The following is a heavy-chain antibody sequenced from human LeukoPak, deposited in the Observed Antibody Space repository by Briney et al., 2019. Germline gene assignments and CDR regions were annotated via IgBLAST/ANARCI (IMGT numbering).Heavy chain of an antibody. CDR1: GGSIRSSSYY. CDR2: IYYSGST. CDR3: ARVSTMRYNWLDP. V-gene: IGHV4-39*07. Sequence: SETLSLTCTVSGGSIRSSSYYWGWIRQPPGKGLEWIGSIYYSGSTYYNPSLKSRVTISVDTSKNQFSLKLSSVTAADTAVYYCARVSTMRYNWLDPWGQGTLVTVSS. J-gene: IGHJ5*02. D-gene: IGHD3-22*01.